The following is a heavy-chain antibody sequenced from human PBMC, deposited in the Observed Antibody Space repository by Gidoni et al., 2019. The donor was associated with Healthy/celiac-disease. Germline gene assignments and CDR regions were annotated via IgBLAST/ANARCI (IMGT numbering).Heavy chain of an antibody. CDR1: GSTFDDYA. V-gene: IGHV3-9*01. CDR3: AKDNYGDYVGGIDY. CDR2: ISWNSGSI. Sequence: DVQLVESGGGLVQPGRSLRISCAASGSTFDDYAMHWVRQAPGKGLEWVSGISWNSGSIGYADSVKGRFTISRDNAKNSLYLQMNSLRAEDTALYYCAKDNYGDYVGGIDYWGQGTLVTVSS. D-gene: IGHD4-17*01. J-gene: IGHJ4*02.